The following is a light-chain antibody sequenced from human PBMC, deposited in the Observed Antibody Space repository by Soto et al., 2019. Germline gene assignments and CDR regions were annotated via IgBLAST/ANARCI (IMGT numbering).Light chain of an antibody. CDR3: CSYAGSFIFV. CDR2: DVS. Sequence: QSVLTQPRSVSGSPGQSVTISCTGTSSDIGNYNYVSWYQQYPGKAPKLIIYDVSKRPSGIPDRLFGSKFGNTASLTISGLQAEDEADYYCCSYAGSFIFVFGTGTKLTVL. V-gene: IGLV2-11*01. J-gene: IGLJ1*01. CDR1: SSDIGNYNY.